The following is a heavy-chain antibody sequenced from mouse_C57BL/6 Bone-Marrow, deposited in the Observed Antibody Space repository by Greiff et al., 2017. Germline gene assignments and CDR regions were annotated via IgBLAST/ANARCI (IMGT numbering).Heavy chain of an antibody. CDR1: GYTFTSYG. Sequence: QVQLKESGAELARPGASVKLSCKASGYTFTSYGISWVKQRTGQGLEWIGEIYPRSGDTYYNEKFKGKATLTADKSSSTAYMELRSLTSEDAAVYFCARPYFDYWGRGNTLTVSA. J-gene: IGHJ2*01. CDR3: ARPYFDY. V-gene: IGHV1-81*01. CDR2: IYPRSGDT.